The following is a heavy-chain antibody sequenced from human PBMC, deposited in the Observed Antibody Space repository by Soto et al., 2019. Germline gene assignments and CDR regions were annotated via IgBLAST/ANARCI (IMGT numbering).Heavy chain of an antibody. D-gene: IGHD3-10*01. CDR1: GIPFGSRA. CDR3: ARGSTDSYPGSRIFDF. CDR2: ITDTGGDT. V-gene: IGHV3-23*01. J-gene: IGHJ4*02. Sequence: GGSLRLSCVASGIPFGSRAMSWVRHAPGEGLEWVSTITDTGGDTKYADSVRGRFTMSRDNSKKTLYLQMNSLRVEDSALYYCARGSTDSYPGSRIFDFWGRGTLVTVSS.